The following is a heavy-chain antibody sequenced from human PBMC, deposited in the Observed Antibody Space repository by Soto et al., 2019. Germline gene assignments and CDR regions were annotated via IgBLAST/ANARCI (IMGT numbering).Heavy chain of an antibody. CDR2: ISYDGSNK. J-gene: IGHJ4*02. D-gene: IGHD2-8*01. CDR3: ARDRNGVFYYFDY. Sequence: GGSLRLSCAASGFTFSSYAMHWVRQAPGKGLEWVAVISYDGSNKYYADSVKGRFTISRDNSKNTLYLQMNSLRAEDTAVYYCARDRNGVFYYFDYWGQGTLVTVSS. CDR1: GFTFSSYA. V-gene: IGHV3-30-3*01.